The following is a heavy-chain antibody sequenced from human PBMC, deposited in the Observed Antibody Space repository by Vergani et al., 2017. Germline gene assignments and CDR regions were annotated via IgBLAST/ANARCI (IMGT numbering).Heavy chain of an antibody. J-gene: IGHJ1*01. CDR1: GFTFSSYA. CDR3: ATKSXGTPGCQIGYFRE. D-gene: IGHD1-1*01. CDR2: ISYDGTQK. Sequence: QVQLVESGGGVVQPGRSLRLSCAASGFTFSSYAMHWVRQAPGKGLEWVAVISYDGTQKYYADSVKGRFTISRDNSKSTLYLQMNSLRTEDTAVYYCATKSXGTPGCQIGYFREWGQGILVTVSS. V-gene: IGHV3-30*04.